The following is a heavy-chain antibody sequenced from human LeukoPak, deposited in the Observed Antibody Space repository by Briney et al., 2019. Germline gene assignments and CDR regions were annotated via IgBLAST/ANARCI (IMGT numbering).Heavy chain of an antibody. CDR2: IRYDGSNK. J-gene: IGHJ5*02. V-gene: IGHV3-30*02. D-gene: IGHD6-6*01. Sequence: GGSLRLSCAASGFTVRSNYMSWVRQAPGKGLEWVAFIRYDGSNKYYADSVKGRFTISRDNSKNTLYLQMNSLRAEDTAVYYCAKEEGSSDWFDPWGQGTLVTVSS. CDR1: GFTVRSNY. CDR3: AKEEGSSDWFDP.